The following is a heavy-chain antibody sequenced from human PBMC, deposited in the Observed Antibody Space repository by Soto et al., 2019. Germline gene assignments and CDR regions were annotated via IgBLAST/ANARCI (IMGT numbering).Heavy chain of an antibody. V-gene: IGHV4-34*01. CDR3: ASPQGWYSPRLGDWFDP. D-gene: IGHD6-19*01. Sequence: SETLSLTCAAYGGSFSGYYWSWIRQPPGKGLEWIGEINHSGSTNYNPSLKSRVTISVDTSKNQFSLKLSSVTAADTAVYYCASPQGWYSPRLGDWFDPWGQGTLVTVSS. J-gene: IGHJ5*02. CDR2: INHSGST. CDR1: GGSFSGYY.